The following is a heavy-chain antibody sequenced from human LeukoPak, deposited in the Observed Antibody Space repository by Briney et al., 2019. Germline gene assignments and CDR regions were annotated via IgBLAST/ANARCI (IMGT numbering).Heavy chain of an antibody. CDR1: GDSISSYY. CDR2: IYYSGSA. Sequence: SETLSLTCTVSGDSISSYYWSWIRKPPGKGLEWIGSIYYSGSANYNPSLKSRVTISVDTSKNQFSLKLNPVTAADTAVYYCARRGSGSYWTDAFDIWGKGQWSPSLQ. V-gene: IGHV4-59*01. CDR3: ARRGSGSYWTDAFDI. J-gene: IGHJ3*02. D-gene: IGHD3-10*01.